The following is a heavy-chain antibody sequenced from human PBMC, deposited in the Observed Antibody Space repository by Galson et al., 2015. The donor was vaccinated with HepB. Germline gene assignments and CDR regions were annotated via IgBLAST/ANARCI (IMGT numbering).Heavy chain of an antibody. D-gene: IGHD3-3*01. J-gene: IGHJ6*03. Sequence: ATLSLSCAVAGGSISNYYWCWLRPPPGKGLEWIGYIYYSGSTNYDPSLKSRVTISVDTSKNKFYLKLSTVTAADTAVYYCARASPAYDFWSGQLGSYYYYYYMDVWGKGTTVTVSS. CDR1: GGSISNYY. CDR2: IYYSGST. CDR3: ARASPAYDFWSGQLGSYYYYYYMDV. V-gene: IGHV4-59*01.